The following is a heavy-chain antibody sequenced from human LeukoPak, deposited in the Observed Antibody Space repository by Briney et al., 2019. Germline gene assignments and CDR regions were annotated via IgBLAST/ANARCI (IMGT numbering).Heavy chain of an antibody. D-gene: IGHD3-3*01. V-gene: IGHV3-30*01. CDR1: GFTFSSYA. Sequence: GRSLRLSCAASGFTFSSYAMHWVRQAPGKGLEWVAVISYDGSNKYYADSVKGRFTISRDNSKNTLYLQTNSLGAEDTAVYYCARDLDDFWSGYYGYWGQGTLVTVSS. CDR3: ARDLDDFWSGYYGY. CDR2: ISYDGSNK. J-gene: IGHJ4*02.